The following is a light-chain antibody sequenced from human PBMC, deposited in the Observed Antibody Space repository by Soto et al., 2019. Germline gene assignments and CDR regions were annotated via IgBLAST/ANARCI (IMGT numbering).Light chain of an antibody. J-gene: IGKJ5*01. CDR1: QSVSNHY. CDR3: QQYVSPPIT. Sequence: ETALTQSPATLSLSRGARATLSCRASQSVSNHYLAWYQPKPGQAPRLLIYGASSRATGVPDRFSGGGSGTDFTLTISRLEPEDFAVYYCQQYVSPPITFGQGTRLEIK. CDR2: GAS. V-gene: IGKV3-20*01.